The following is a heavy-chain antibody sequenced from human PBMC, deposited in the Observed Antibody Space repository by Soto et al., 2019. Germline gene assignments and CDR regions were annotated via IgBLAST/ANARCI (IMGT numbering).Heavy chain of an antibody. V-gene: IGHV1-69*08. CDR2: IIPILGIA. CDR1: GGTFSSYT. J-gene: IGHJ4*02. CDR3: ARDRNLRGGME. D-gene: IGHD3-16*01. Sequence: QVQLVQSGAEVKKPGSSVKVSCKASGGTFSSYTISWVRRAPGQGLEWVGRIIPILGIANYAQKFQGRVTITADKSTSTAYMELSSLRSEDTAVYYCARDRNLRGGMEWGQGTLVTVSS.